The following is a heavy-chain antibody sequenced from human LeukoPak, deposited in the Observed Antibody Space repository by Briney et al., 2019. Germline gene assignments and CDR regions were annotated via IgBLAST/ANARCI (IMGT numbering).Heavy chain of an antibody. Sequence: GASLKISCKGSGYSFTSYWIGWVRRMPGKGVGWMGIIYPGDSDTRYSPCFQGQVTISADKSISTAYLQWSSLKASDTAMYYCARLCPTGFDPWGQGTLVTVSS. CDR2: IYPGDSDT. D-gene: IGHD2-2*01. V-gene: IGHV5-51*01. CDR1: GYSFTSYW. CDR3: ARLCPTGFDP. J-gene: IGHJ5*02.